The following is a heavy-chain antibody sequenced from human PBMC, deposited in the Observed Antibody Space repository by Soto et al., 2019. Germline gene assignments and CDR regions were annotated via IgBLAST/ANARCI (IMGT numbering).Heavy chain of an antibody. CDR2: INHSGST. D-gene: IGHD3-3*01. J-gene: IGHJ6*03. Sequence: KPSETLSLTCAVDGGSFSGYYWSWIRQPPGKGLEWIGEINHSGSTNYNPSLKSRVTISVDTSKNQFSLKLSSVTAADTAVYYCARAIFSSVLYIDFWGQGTTVTVSS. CDR3: ARAIFSSVLYIDF. V-gene: IGHV4-34*01. CDR1: GGSFSGYY.